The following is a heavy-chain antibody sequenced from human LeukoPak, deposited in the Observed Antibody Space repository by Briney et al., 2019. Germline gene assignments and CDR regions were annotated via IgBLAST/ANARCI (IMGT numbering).Heavy chain of an antibody. Sequence: SQTLYLTCAVSGGSISNGDYSWTWIRQPPGKGLEWIGYIYHSGTSYYNPSLKSRVTISVDKSRNQFSLQLRSVTAADTAVYYCARVKSPWDAFDIWGQGAMVTVSS. D-gene: IGHD1-26*01. J-gene: IGHJ3*02. CDR2: IYHSGTS. V-gene: IGHV4-30-2*01. CDR1: GGSISNGDYS. CDR3: ARVKSPWDAFDI.